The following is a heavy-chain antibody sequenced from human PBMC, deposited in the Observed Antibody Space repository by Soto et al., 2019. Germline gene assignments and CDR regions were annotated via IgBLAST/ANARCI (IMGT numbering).Heavy chain of an antibody. CDR2: ISVYNGNT. J-gene: IGHJ4*02. CDR1: GYTFTSYG. CDR3: ASGWFGEFVYYFDY. V-gene: IGHV1-18*01. D-gene: IGHD3-10*01. Sequence: ASVKVSCKASGYTFTSYGISWVRQAPGQGLEWMGWISVYNGNTNYAQKLQGRVTMTTDTSTSTAYMELSSLRSDDSAVYYCASGWFGEFVYYFDYWGQGTLVTVSS.